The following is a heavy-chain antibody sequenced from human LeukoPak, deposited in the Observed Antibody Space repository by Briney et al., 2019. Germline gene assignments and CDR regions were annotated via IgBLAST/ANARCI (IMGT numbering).Heavy chain of an antibody. CDR3: ARYCAGDCYRAFDI. D-gene: IGHD2-21*02. V-gene: IGHV3-53*04. J-gene: IGHJ3*02. CDR2: FYSGGDT. CDR1: GFTVSSKH. Sequence: GGSLRLSCAASGFTVSSKHMNWVRQAPGKGLEWVAVFYSGGDTYYADSVKGRFTISRHNSENTLFLQMNSLRPEDTAVYYCARYCAGDCYRAFDIWGQGTMVTVSS.